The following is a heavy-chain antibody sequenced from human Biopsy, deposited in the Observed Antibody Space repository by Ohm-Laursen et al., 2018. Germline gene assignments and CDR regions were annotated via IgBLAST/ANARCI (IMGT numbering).Heavy chain of an antibody. V-gene: IGHV4-59*08. CDR3: AHGSGSIYKWDF. CDR2: VFDRGTT. CDR1: GDSITRSY. Sequence: TLSLTCTLSGDSITRSYWSWIRQSPGKGLEWIGHVFDRGTTNYNPSVRSRVTMSEDTSKKQFSLKMTSVTAADTAIYYCAHGSGSIYKWDFWGRGILVTASS. J-gene: IGHJ4*02. D-gene: IGHD3-10*01.